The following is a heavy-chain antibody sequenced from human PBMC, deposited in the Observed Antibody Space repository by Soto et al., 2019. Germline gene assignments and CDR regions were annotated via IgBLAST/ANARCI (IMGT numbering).Heavy chain of an antibody. CDR2: ISAYNGNT. D-gene: IGHD5-18*01. Sequence: ASVKVSCKASGYTFTSYGISWVRQAPGQGLEWMGWISAYNGNTNYAQKLQGRVTMTTDTSTSTAYMELSSLRSDDTAVYYCAAVPATAMVNGDYFDYWGQGTLVTVSS. CDR1: GYTFTSYG. CDR3: AAVPATAMVNGDYFDY. J-gene: IGHJ4*02. V-gene: IGHV1-18*01.